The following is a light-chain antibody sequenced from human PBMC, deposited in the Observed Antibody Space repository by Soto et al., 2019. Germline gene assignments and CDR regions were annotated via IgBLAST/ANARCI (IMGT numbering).Light chain of an antibody. V-gene: IGKV3-15*01. CDR3: QQRSEWPIT. Sequence: MMMTQSPATLSVSPGERVTLSCRTSHSVNSHVAWYQQKPGQAPRLLLYGASTRATGIPVRFSGSGFGTEFTLTISSLGPEDFAVYYCQQRSEWPITFGQGTRLEIK. CDR2: GAS. J-gene: IGKJ5*01. CDR1: HSVNSH.